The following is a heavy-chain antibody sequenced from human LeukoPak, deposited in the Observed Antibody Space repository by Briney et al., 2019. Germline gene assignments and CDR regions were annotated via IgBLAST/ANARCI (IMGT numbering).Heavy chain of an antibody. D-gene: IGHD4-17*01. Sequence: GRSLTLFCAASGFTLSSYGMNWVRQSPGKGLVWVARIKGDGSSTIYADSVKGRFTISRDNSKNTLYLQTSSLRAEDTAVYYCARASTTVPNLLDHWGRGTLVTVSS. CDR1: GFTLSSYG. J-gene: IGHJ4*02. V-gene: IGHV3-74*01. CDR3: ARASTTVPNLLDH. CDR2: IKGDGSST.